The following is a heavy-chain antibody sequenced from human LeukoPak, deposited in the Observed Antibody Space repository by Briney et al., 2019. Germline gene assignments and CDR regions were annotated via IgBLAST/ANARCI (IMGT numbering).Heavy chain of an antibody. CDR2: IKYDGSEK. J-gene: IGHJ4*02. CDR1: GFTLSSYW. Sequence: GGSLRLSCAASGFTLSSYWVSWVRQAPGKGLEWVANIKYDGSEKYYADSVKGRFTISRDDAKNSLYLEMNRLRVEDTAVYYCARDLFSGSYQEDFWGQGTLVTVSS. V-gene: IGHV3-7*01. CDR3: ARDLFSGSYQEDF. D-gene: IGHD1-26*01.